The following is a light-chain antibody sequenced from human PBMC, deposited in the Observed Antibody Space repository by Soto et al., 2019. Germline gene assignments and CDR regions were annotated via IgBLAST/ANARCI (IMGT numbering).Light chain of an antibody. CDR1: QDIGNY. Sequence: DIQMTQSPSSLSASVGDRVTITCRASQDIGNYLVWYQQKPGKVPKLLIYTASTLQSGVPSRFSGSGSGTDFTLTISSLQPEDVATYYCQQYYGTPYTFGQGTKLEI. CDR2: TAS. J-gene: IGKJ2*01. V-gene: IGKV1-27*01. CDR3: QQYYGTPYT.